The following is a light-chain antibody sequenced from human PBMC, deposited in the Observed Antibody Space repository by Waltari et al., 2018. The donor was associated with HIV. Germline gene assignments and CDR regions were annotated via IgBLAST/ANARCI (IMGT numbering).Light chain of an antibody. CDR3: SSYTNSSTMV. Sequence: QSALTQPASVSGSPGQSIIISCTGTSSDVGGYKYVSWYQQHPGKAPTPKIYEVSNRPAGVSKRFSGSKSGNTAALTISGLQAEDEADYYCSSYTNSSTMVCGGGTKLTVL. V-gene: IGLV2-14*01. CDR1: SSDVGGYKY. CDR2: EVS. J-gene: IGLJ2*01.